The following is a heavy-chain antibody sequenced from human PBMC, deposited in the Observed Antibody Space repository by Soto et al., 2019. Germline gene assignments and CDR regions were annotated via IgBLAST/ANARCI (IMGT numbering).Heavy chain of an antibody. CDR2: INHTGGT. CDR1: GGSVNGYY. V-gene: IGHV4-34*01. J-gene: IGHJ3*02. CDR3: ARMNQLAPKRNAFDI. Sequence: SETLSLTCAVYGGSVNGYYWNWIRQPPGKGLEWIGEINHTGGTHYNPSLKSRVTMSVDTSKNQFSLRLSSVTAADTAIYYCARMNQLAPKRNAFDIWGQGTMVTVSS. D-gene: IGHD1-1*01.